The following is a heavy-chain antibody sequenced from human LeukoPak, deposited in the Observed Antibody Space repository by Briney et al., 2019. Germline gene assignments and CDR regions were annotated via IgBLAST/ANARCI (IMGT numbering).Heavy chain of an antibody. D-gene: IGHD6-19*01. CDR3: AKDGWAVAGTGDGNYYGMDV. CDR1: GYTLDVSA. Sequence: VGSLRLSCAAPGYTLDVSAMQWVRPAPRKGLEWVSLISGDGGSTYYADSVKGRFTISRDNSKNSLYLQMNSLRTEDTALYYCAKDGWAVAGTGDGNYYGMDVWGQGTTVTVSS. V-gene: IGHV3-43*02. J-gene: IGHJ6*02. CDR2: ISGDGGST.